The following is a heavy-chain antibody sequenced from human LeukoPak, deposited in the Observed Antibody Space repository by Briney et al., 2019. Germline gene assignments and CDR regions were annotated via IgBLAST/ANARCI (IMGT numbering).Heavy chain of an antibody. J-gene: IGHJ6*02. CDR2: IYHSGST. V-gene: IGHV4-38-2*02. CDR3: ARGPGPEGGWGMDV. CDR1: GYSISSGYY. Sequence: SETLSLTCTVSGYSISSGYYWGWIRQPPGKGLEWIGSIYHSGSTYYNPSLKSRVTISVDTSKNQFSLKLSSVTAADTAVYYCARGPGPEGGWGMDVWGQGTTVTASS. D-gene: IGHD2-15*01.